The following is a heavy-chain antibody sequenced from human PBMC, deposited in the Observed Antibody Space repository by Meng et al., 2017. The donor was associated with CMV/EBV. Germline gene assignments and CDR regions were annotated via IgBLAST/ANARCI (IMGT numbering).Heavy chain of an antibody. CDR3: AADRPGSGYYDFWSGYFSEGMDV. V-gene: IGHV1-58*01. J-gene: IGHJ6*02. CDR1: GFTFTTSA. Sequence: LVKVSCKASGFTFTTSAVQWVRQARGQRLEWIAWIVVGSGNTNYARKFQERVTITRDMSTSTAYMELSSLRSEDTAVYYCAADRPGSGYYDFWSGYFSEGMDVWGQGTTVTVSS. D-gene: IGHD3-3*01. CDR2: IVVGSGNT.